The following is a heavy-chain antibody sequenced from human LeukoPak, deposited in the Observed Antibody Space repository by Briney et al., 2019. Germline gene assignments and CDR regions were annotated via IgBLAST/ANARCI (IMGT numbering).Heavy chain of an antibody. D-gene: IGHD2-21*01. CDR1: GYTFTKYV. CDR3: ARDDCGDTCYPGGY. J-gene: IGHJ4*02. Sequence: ASVKVSRKASGYTFTKYVVHWVRQPPGQRPEWMGWINAGNGDTKYSHNFHDRVTITRDTSANTAYMELSSLTSEDTALYYCARDDCGDTCYPGGYWGQGTLVTVSS. CDR2: INAGNGDT. V-gene: IGHV1-3*01.